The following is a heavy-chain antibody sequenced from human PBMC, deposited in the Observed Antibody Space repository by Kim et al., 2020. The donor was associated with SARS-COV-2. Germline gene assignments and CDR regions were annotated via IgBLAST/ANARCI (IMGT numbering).Heavy chain of an antibody. CDR3: AKDSMVAATGYGMDV. CDR2: ISWNSGSI. CDR1: GFTFDDYA. D-gene: IGHD2-15*01. J-gene: IGHJ6*02. V-gene: IGHV3-9*01. Sequence: GGSLRLSCAASGFTFDDYAMHWVRQAPGKGLEWVSGISWNSGSICYADSVKGRFTISRDNAKNSLYLQMNSLRAEDTALYYCAKDSMVAATGYGMDVWGQGTTVTVSS.